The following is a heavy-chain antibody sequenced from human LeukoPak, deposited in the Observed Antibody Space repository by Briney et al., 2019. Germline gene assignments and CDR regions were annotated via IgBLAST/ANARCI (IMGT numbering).Heavy chain of an antibody. CDR3: ARHTTRLEMTTGTTTFDL. CDR1: GFTFSTYR. CDR2: IKQDGSEK. Sequence: PGGSLRLSCAASGFTFSTYRMSWVRQAPGKGLEWVANIKQDGSEKYYVDSVKGRFTISRDNAKNSLYLQMNSLRAEDTAVYYCARHTTRLEMTTGTTTFDLWGQGTLVTVSS. J-gene: IGHJ4*02. D-gene: IGHD4-17*01. V-gene: IGHV3-7*01.